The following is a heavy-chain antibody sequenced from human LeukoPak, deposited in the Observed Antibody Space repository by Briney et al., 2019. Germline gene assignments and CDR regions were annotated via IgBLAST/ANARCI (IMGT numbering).Heavy chain of an antibody. CDR2: IYYTGST. CDR3: ARDSPTVAFDY. J-gene: IGHJ4*02. D-gene: IGHD4-23*01. CDR1: GGSISSHY. Sequence: SETLFLTCAVSGGSISSHYWSWIRQPPGKGLEWIGYIYYTGSTNYNPSLKSRVTISVDTSKNQLSLKLSSVTAADTAVYYCARDSPTVAFDYWGQGTLVTVSS. V-gene: IGHV4-59*11.